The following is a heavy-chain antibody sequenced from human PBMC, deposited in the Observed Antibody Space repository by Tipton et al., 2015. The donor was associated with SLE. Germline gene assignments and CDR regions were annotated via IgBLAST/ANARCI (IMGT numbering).Heavy chain of an antibody. CDR3: AREAAISPVDAFDI. CDR2: INDSGNT. D-gene: IGHD2-2*02. Sequence: TLSLTCTVSGGSISSHYWSWIRQPPGKGLEWIGYINDSGNTNYNPSLESRVTISLDTSKNQFSLKLSSVTGADTAVYYCAREAAISPVDAFDIWGQGTMVSVSS. CDR1: GGSISSHY. J-gene: IGHJ3*02. V-gene: IGHV4-59*11.